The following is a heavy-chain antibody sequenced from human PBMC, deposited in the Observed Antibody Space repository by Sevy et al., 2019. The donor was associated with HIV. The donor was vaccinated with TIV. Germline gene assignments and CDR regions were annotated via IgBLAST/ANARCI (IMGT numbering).Heavy chain of an antibody. CDR3: ARHHYASGGYYFDS. CDR1: GFTVISNY. J-gene: IGHJ4*02. D-gene: IGHD3-10*01. CDR2: IYSGGNT. V-gene: IGHV3-66*04. Sequence: GGSLRLSCAASGFTVISNYLSWVRQAPGKGLDWVSTIYSGGNTYYADSVKGRFTISRDGSKNTVYLQMNSLRVEDTAVYYCARHHYASGGYYFDSWGQGTLVTVSS.